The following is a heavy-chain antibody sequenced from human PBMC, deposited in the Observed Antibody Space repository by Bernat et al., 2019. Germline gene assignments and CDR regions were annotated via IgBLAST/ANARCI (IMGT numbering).Heavy chain of an antibody. J-gene: IGHJ5*02. CDR1: GFTFSDYY. V-gene: IGHV3-11*01. CDR2: ISSSGSTI. D-gene: IGHD6-19*01. Sequence: QVQLVESGGGLVKPGGSLRLSCAASGFTFSDYYMSWIRQAPGKGLEWVSYISSSGSTIYYADSVKGRFTISMDNAKNSLYLQMNSLRAEDTAVYYCTRDGGVDRYSSGWYGYNWFDPWGQGTLVTVSS. CDR3: TRDGGVDRYSSGWYGYNWFDP.